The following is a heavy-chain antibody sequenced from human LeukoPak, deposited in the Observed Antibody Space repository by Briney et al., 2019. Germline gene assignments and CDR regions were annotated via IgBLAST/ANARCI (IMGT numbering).Heavy chain of an antibody. CDR3: ARDQCSSTSCYLNWFDP. J-gene: IGHJ5*02. CDR1: GYIFTSFD. CDR2: MDPNRGNT. V-gene: IGHV1-8*02. D-gene: IGHD2-2*01. Sequence: ASVKVSCKASGYIFTSFDINWVRQAPGQGLEWMGWMDPNRGNTGYAPKFQGRVTMARSTSVTTAYMELSSLTSEDTAVYYCARDQCSSTSCYLNWFDPWGQXTLVTVSS.